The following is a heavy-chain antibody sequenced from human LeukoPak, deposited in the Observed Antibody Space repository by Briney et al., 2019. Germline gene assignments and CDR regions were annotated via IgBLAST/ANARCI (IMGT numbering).Heavy chain of an antibody. CDR3: ARNRTGTFDF. CDR2: ISGDSYDT. V-gene: IGHV1-18*01. D-gene: IGHD3-10*01. CDR1: GYTFRNYG. J-gene: IGHJ4*02. Sequence: ASVKVSCKASGYTFRNYGINWVRQAPGQGLEWMGWISGDSYDTKYEQKLQGRVTTTTDTSTSTAYMELRSLRSDDTAVYYCARNRTGTFDFWGQGTLVTVTS.